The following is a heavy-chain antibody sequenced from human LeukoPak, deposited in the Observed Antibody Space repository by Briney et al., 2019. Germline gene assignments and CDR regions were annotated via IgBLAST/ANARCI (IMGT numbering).Heavy chain of an antibody. V-gene: IGHV1-2*02. CDR3: ARGYCSSTSCYARGFDY. D-gene: IGHD2-2*01. J-gene: IGHJ4*02. CDR2: INPNSGST. CDR1: GYTFTGYY. Sequence: ASVKVSCKASGYTFTGYYMHWVRQAPGQGLEWMGWINPNSGSTNYAQKFQGRVTMTRDTSISTAYMELSSLRSEDTAVYYSARGYCSSTSCYARGFDYWGQGTLVTVSS.